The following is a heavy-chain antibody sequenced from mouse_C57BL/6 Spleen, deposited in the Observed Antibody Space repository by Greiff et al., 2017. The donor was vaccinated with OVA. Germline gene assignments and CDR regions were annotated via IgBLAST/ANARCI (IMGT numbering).Heavy chain of an antibody. CDR2: ILPGSGST. Sequence: VQLQQSGAELMKPGASVKLSCKATGYTFTGYWIEWVKQRPGHGLEWIGEILPGSGSTNYNAKFKGKATFTADTSSNTAYMQLSSLTTEDSAIYYCAILLYFDYWGQGTTLTVSS. V-gene: IGHV1-9*01. CDR3: AILLYFDY. CDR1: GYTFTGYW. D-gene: IGHD2-10*01. J-gene: IGHJ2*01.